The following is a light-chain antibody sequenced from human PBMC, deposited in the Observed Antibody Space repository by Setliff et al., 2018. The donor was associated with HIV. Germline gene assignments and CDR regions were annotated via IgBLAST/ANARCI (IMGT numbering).Light chain of an antibody. CDR1: VSNIGRNS. J-gene: IGLJ2*01. V-gene: IGLV1-47*02. Sequence: LTQPPSTSGTPGQKVTISCSGSVSNIGRNSVFWYQQLPGTAPKLLMYNNDQRPSGVPDRFSGSKSGTSASLAITDLRSGDEADYYCATSDDSLSAVVFGGGTKVTVL. CDR3: ATSDDSLSAVV. CDR2: NND.